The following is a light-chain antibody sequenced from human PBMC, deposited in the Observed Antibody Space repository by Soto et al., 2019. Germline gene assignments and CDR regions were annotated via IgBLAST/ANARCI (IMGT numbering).Light chain of an antibody. CDR2: TAS. CDR3: QQTYRTPT. J-gene: IGKJ1*01. V-gene: IGKV1-39*01. Sequence: DIQMTQSPSSLSASVGDRVTITCRASQSISSYLNWYQQKPGKAPKLLIYTASTLQSGVPSRFSGSGSGTDFILTISSLQPEDFATYYCQQTYRTPTFGQGTKVEIK. CDR1: QSISSY.